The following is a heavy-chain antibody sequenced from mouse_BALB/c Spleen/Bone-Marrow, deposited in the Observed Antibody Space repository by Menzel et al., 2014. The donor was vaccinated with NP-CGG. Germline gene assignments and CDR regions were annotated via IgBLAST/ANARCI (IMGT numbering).Heavy chain of an antibody. D-gene: IGHD1-1*01. CDR2: ILPGSGST. Sequence: QVQLQQPGAELMKPGASVKISCKATGYTFSSYWIEWVKQRPGHGLEWIGEILPGSGSTNYNEKFKGKATFTADTSSNTAYMQLSSRTSEDSTVYYCAREDIATVVEMDYWGQGTSVTVST. J-gene: IGHJ4*01. V-gene: IGHV1-9*01. CDR3: AREDIATVVEMDY. CDR1: GYTFSSYW.